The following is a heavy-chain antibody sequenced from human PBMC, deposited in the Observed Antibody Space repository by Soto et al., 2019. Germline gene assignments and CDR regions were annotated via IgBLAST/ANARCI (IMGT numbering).Heavy chain of an antibody. CDR2: IWHDGSNI. D-gene: IGHD2-2*01. CDR3: VKGDLPDIVLMPAANYGMDV. CDR1: GFTFSNYG. J-gene: IGHJ6*02. Sequence: QVQLVEFGGGVVQPGRSLRLSCAASGFTFSNYGMHWVRQAPGKGLEWVAVIWHDGSNIYYGDSVKGRFTISRDNSKNTLYLQMNGLRAEDTAVYYCVKGDLPDIVLMPAANYGMDVWGQGTTVTVSS. V-gene: IGHV3-33*06.